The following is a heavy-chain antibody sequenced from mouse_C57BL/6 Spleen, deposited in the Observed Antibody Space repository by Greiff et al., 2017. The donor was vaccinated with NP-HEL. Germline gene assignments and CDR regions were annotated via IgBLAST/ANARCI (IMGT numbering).Heavy chain of an antibody. CDR3: ARSDGSIYGGAMDY. CDR2: IHPNSGST. D-gene: IGHD1-1*01. Sequence: VQLQQSGAELVKPGASVKLSCKASGYTFTSYWMHWVKQRPGQGLEWIGMIHPNSGSTNYNEKFKSKATLTVDISSSTAYMQLSSLTSEDSAVYYCARSDGSIYGGAMDYWGQGTSVTVSS. CDR1: GYTFTSYW. J-gene: IGHJ4*01. V-gene: IGHV1-64*01.